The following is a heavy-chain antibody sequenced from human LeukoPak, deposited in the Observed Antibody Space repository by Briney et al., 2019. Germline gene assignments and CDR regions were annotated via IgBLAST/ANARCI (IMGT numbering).Heavy chain of an antibody. CDR3: ARAGQWMETNWFDP. Sequence: PSETLSLTCTVSGGSISSSSYYWGWIRQPPGKGLEWSGSIYYSGSAYYNPSLKSRVTISVDTSKSQFSLKLSSVPAADTAVYYCARAGQWMETNWFDPWGQGTLVTVSS. V-gene: IGHV4-39*07. D-gene: IGHD6-19*01. CDR1: GGSISSSSYY. CDR2: IYYSGSA. J-gene: IGHJ5*02.